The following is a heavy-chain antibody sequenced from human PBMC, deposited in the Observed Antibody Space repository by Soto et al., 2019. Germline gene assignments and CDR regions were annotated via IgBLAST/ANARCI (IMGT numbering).Heavy chain of an antibody. CDR3: ATQTISYPWGV. D-gene: IGHD1-26*01. Sequence: QVQLQESGPGLVKPSETLSLTCTVSGAPITTTKWWAWVRLPPGKGLEWIGELSRGDERSSNPSLEGRYTMSLDKSNNDFSLKLTSVTAADTAIYYWATQTISYPWGVWGRGTSVTVSS. CDR1: GAPITTTKW. V-gene: IGHV4-4*02. J-gene: IGHJ6*02. CDR2: LSRGDER.